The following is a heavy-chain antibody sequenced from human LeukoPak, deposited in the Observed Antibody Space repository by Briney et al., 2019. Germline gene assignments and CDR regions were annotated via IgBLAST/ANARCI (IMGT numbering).Heavy chain of an antibody. D-gene: IGHD4-17*01. CDR2: VYYSAST. Sequence: HPSETLSLTCTVSGGSINGYYWSWIRQPPGKGLEWIGFVYYSASTNYNPSLERRVTISVDTSKKQFSLRLSSVTAAETAVYYCARGIMTTVPTFDYWGQGTLVTVSS. V-gene: IGHV4-59*01. CDR3: ARGIMTTVPTFDY. J-gene: IGHJ4*02. CDR1: GGSINGYY.